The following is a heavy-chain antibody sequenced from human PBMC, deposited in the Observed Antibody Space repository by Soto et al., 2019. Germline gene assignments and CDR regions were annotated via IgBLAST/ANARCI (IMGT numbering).Heavy chain of an antibody. Sequence: ASVKVSCKASGYTFTNYGISWVRQARGQGLEWMGWISGYNGNTEYAQKFQGRVTMTTDTPTNTAYMELRSLRSDDTAVYYCARDREYYYDSSGNYYYHYGMDVWGQGTTVTVSS. J-gene: IGHJ6*02. CDR2: ISGYNGNT. D-gene: IGHD3-22*01. V-gene: IGHV1-18*04. CDR1: GYTFTNYG. CDR3: ARDREYYYDSSGNYYYHYGMDV.